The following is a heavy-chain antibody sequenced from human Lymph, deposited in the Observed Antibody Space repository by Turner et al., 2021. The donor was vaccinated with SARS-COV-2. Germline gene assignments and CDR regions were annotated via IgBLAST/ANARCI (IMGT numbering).Heavy chain of an antibody. CDR3: ARDSSGSGTLDY. CDR1: GFTFNNDP. CDR2: ISYDGSNK. D-gene: IGHD3-10*01. Sequence: QVKLVESGGGVVQPGRSLRLSCAASGFTFNNDPMHWVRQAPGKGLEWVAVISYDGSNKYYADSVKGRFTISRDNSKNKLYLQMNSLRAEDTAVYYCARDSSGSGTLDYWGQGTLVTVSS. J-gene: IGHJ4*02. V-gene: IGHV3-30-3*01.